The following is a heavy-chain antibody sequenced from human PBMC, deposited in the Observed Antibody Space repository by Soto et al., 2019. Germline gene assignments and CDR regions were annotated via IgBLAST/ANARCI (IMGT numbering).Heavy chain of an antibody. CDR1: GFTFSSYG. CDR3: AKHGYSYGTTGRQTNWFDP. V-gene: IGHV3-30*18. J-gene: IGHJ5*02. CDR2: ISYDGSNK. D-gene: IGHD5-18*01. Sequence: QVQLVESGGGVVQPGRSLRLSCAASGFTFSSYGMHWVRQAPGKGLEWVAVISYDGSNKYYADSVKGRFTISRDNSKNPLYLQTNSLRAEDMAVFYCAKHGYSYGTTGRQTNWFDPWGQGTLVTVSS.